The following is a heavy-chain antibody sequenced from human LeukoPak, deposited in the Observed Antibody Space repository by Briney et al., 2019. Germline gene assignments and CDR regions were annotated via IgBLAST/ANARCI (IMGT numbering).Heavy chain of an antibody. V-gene: IGHV1-69*05. J-gene: IGHJ5*02. CDR3: ARDALDVVVVAATFGLNWFDP. CDR2: IIPIFGTA. D-gene: IGHD2-15*01. CDR1: GGTFSSYA. Sequence: GASVKVSCKASGGTFSSYAISWVRQAPGQGLEWMGRIIPIFGTANYAQKFQGRVTITTDESTSTAYMELSSLRSEDTAVYYCARDALDVVVVAATFGLNWFDPWGQGTLVTVSS.